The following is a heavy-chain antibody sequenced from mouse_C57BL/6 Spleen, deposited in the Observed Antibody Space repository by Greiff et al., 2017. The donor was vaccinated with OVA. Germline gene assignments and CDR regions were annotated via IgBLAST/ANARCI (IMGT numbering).Heavy chain of an antibody. D-gene: IGHD4-1*01. CDR2: IYPSDSET. Sequence: QVQLQQPGAELVRPGSSVKLSCKASGYTFTSYWMDWVKQRPGQGLEWIGNIYPSDSETHYNQKFKDKATLTVDKSSSTAYMQLSSLTSEDSAVYYCARGGLGHSWFAYWGQGTLVTVSA. CDR1: GYTFTSYW. J-gene: IGHJ3*01. V-gene: IGHV1-61*01. CDR3: ARGGLGHSWFAY.